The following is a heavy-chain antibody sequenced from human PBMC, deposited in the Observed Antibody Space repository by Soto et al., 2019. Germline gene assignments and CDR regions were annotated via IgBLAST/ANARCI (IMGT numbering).Heavy chain of an antibody. D-gene: IGHD3-10*01. CDR2: ISGSGGST. J-gene: IGHJ6*03. CDR1: GFTFSSYA. CDR3: AKAIPTMVRGVPLYYYYMDV. V-gene: IGHV3-23*01. Sequence: GGSLRLSCAASGFTFSSYAMSWVRQAPGKGLEWVSAISGSGGSTYYADSVKGRFTISRDNSKNTLYLQMNSLRAEDTAVYYCAKAIPTMVRGVPLYYYYMDVWGKGTTVTVSS.